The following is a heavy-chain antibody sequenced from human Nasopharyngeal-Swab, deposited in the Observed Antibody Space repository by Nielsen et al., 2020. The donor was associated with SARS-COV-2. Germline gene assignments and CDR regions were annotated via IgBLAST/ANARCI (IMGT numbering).Heavy chain of an antibody. Sequence: ASVKVSCKASGDTFTSHFVHWVRQAPGQGPEWMGVINPRGTTTTYAQKFQDRVTMTRDTSTSTVYMELSSLRSDDTAVYYCAGSMIVSPPDYWGQGTLVTVPS. CDR2: INPRGTTT. D-gene: IGHD3-22*01. CDR1: GDTFTSHF. CDR3: AGSMIVSPPDY. V-gene: IGHV1-46*01. J-gene: IGHJ4*02.